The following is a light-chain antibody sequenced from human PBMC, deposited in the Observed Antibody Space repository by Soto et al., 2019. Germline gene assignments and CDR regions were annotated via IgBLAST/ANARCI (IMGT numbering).Light chain of an antibody. V-gene: IGLV2-14*01. Sequence: QSALTQPASVSGSPGQSITISCTGTSSDVAAYNYVSWYQQHPGKAPKLMIYDVTNRPSGVSNRFSGSKSGNTASLTISGLQAEDEADYYCCSYTSSSTLYVFGTGTKLTVL. J-gene: IGLJ1*01. CDR2: DVT. CDR3: CSYTSSSTLYV. CDR1: SSDVAAYNY.